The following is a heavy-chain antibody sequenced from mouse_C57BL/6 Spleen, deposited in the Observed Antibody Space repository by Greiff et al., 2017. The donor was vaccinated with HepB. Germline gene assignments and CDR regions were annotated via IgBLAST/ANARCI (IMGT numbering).Heavy chain of an antibody. D-gene: IGHD1-1*01. V-gene: IGHV5-16*01. CDR3: ARDNYGSYFDY. CDR2: INYDGSST. J-gene: IGHJ2*01. Sequence: DVHLVESEGGLVQPGSSMKLSCTASGFTFSDYYMAWVRQVPEKGLEWVANINYDGSSTYYLDSLKSRFIISRDNAKNILYLQMSSLKSEDTATYYCARDNYGSYFDYWGQGTTLTVSS. CDR1: GFTFSDYY.